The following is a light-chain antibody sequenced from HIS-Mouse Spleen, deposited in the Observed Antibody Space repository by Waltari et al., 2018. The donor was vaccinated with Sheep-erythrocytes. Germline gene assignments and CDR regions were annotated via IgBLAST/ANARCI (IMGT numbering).Light chain of an antibody. CDR2: DVS. J-gene: IGLJ2*01. CDR3: CSYAGSYTFVV. CDR1: SSDVGGYHY. V-gene: IGLV2-11*01. Sequence: QSALTQPRSVSGSPGQSVTLSCTGTSSDVGGYHYVPWYQHHPGKAPKLMIYDVSKRPSGVPDRFSGSKSGNTASLTISGLQAEDEADYYCCSYAGSYTFVVFGGGTKLTVL.